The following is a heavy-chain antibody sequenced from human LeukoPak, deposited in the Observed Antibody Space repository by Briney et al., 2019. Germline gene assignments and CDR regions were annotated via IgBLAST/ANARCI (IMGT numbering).Heavy chain of an antibody. CDR1: GGSISSYY. Sequence: SETLSLTCTVSGGSISSYYWSWIRQPPGKGLEWIGYIYYSGSTNYNPSLKSRVTISVDTSKNQFSLKLSSVTAADTAVYYCARAGYSSILLFDYWGQGTLVTVSS. J-gene: IGHJ4*02. CDR3: ARAGYSSILLFDY. V-gene: IGHV4-59*01. D-gene: IGHD6-13*01. CDR2: IYYSGST.